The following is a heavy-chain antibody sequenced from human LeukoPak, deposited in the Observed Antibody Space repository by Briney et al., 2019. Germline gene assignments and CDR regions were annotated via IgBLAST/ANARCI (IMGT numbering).Heavy chain of an antibody. CDR1: GGSFSGYY. J-gene: IGHJ4*02. Sequence: SETLSLTCAVYGGSFSGYYWSWIRQPPGKGLEWIGEINYSGSTNYDPSLKSRVTISVDTSKNQFSLKLSSVTAADTAVYYCARGYRTYCGGDCYYYWGQGTLVTVSS. CDR2: INYSGST. CDR3: ARGYRTYCGGDCYYY. V-gene: IGHV4-34*01. D-gene: IGHD2-21*02.